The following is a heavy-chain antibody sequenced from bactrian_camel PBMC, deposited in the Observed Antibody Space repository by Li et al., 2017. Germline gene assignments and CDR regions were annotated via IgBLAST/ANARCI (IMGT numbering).Heavy chain of an antibody. CDR1: PGTYRAIS. D-gene: IGHD3*01. CDR3: AAAKGLPDLLRGGYLSARSYNY. J-gene: IGHJ4*01. V-gene: IGHV3S53*01. CDR2: YTRSGNT. Sequence: VQLVESGGGSVQAGGSLRLSCAASPGTYRAISMAWLRQAPGKEREAVAVAYTRSGNTDYADTVEGRFTISHDNAKNTLYLQMNSLKPEDTAIYYCAAAKGLPDLLRGGYLSARSYNYWGRGTQVTVS.